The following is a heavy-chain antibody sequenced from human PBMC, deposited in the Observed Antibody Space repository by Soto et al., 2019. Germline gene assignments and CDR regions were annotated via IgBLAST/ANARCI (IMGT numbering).Heavy chain of an antibody. CDR1: GDSVSSNSAA. CDR2: TYYRSKWYN. V-gene: IGHV6-1*01. D-gene: IGHD6-13*01. CDR3: GYSRRRYAALIDV. Sequence: PSRTLSLTCAISGDSVSSNSAAWDWIRQSTARGLEWLGRTYYRSKWYNDYAVSVKSRITINPDTSKNQFSLQLNSVTPEDTAVYYGGYSRRRYAALIDVWGKATTVTVSS. J-gene: IGHJ6*03.